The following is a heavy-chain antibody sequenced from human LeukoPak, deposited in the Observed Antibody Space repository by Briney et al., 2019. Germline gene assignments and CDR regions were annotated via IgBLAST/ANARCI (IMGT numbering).Heavy chain of an antibody. Sequence: PGRSLRLSCAASGFTFDDYAMHWVRQAPGKGLEWVSGISWNSGSIGYADSVKGRFTISRDNAKNSLYLQMNSLRAEDTALYYCAKMVYGDYDDGAFDIWGQGAMVTVSS. V-gene: IGHV3-9*01. CDR1: GFTFDDYA. J-gene: IGHJ3*02. CDR3: AKMVYGDYDDGAFDI. CDR2: ISWNSGSI. D-gene: IGHD4-17*01.